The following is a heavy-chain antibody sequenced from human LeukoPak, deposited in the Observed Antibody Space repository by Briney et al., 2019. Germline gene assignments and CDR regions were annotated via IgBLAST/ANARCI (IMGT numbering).Heavy chain of an antibody. CDR2: IESDGSRT. CDR3: ARDTYYYNSSAFYHYYYGMDV. CDR1: GFTFSSYS. V-gene: IGHV3-74*01. D-gene: IGHD3-22*01. J-gene: IGHJ6*02. Sequence: GGSLRLSCAASGFTFSSYSMNWVRQAPGKGLEWVSRIESDGSRTRYADSVKGRFTISRDNAKNTLYLQMNSLRAEDTAVYYCARDTYYYNSSAFYHYYYGMDVWGQGTTVTVSS.